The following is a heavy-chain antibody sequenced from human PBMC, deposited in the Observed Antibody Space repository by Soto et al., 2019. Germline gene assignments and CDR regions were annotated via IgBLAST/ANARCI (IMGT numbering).Heavy chain of an antibody. J-gene: IGHJ6*02. CDR2: IYYSGST. Sequence: PSETLSLTCTVSGGSISSGDYYWSWIRQPPGKGLEWIGYIYYSGSTYYNPSLKSRVTISVDTSKNQFSLKLSSVTAADTAVYYCARDELSYSYGTDYYYYYGMDVWGQGTTVTVSS. D-gene: IGHD5-18*01. V-gene: IGHV4-30-4*01. CDR1: GGSISSGDYY. CDR3: ARDELSYSYGTDYYYYYGMDV.